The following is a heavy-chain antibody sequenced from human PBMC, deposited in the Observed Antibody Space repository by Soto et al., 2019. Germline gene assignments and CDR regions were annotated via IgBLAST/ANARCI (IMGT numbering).Heavy chain of an antibody. Sequence: PSETLSLTCAVSGYSISSGYYWGWIRQPPGKGLEWIGYIYHSGSTYYNPSLNSRVTMSVDRSKNQFSLKLSSVTAADTAVYYCARYDSTAYYFLDWGQGTLVTVSS. CDR2: IYHSGST. CDR1: GYSISSGYY. J-gene: IGHJ4*02. V-gene: IGHV4-38-2*01. D-gene: IGHD3-22*01. CDR3: ARYDSTAYYFLD.